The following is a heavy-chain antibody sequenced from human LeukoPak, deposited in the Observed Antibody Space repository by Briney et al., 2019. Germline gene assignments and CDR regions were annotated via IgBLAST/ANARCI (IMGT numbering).Heavy chain of an antibody. CDR3: TRSRTGSGFLFDY. D-gene: IGHD3-10*01. Sequence: ASVKVSCKASGYTLTSYGISWVRQAPGQGLEWMGWISSYNGNTNYAQKFQGRVTMTTDTSTSTAYMELSKLRSDDTAVYYCTRSRTGSGFLFDYWGQGTLVTVSS. CDR1: GYTLTSYG. CDR2: ISSYNGNT. J-gene: IGHJ4*02. V-gene: IGHV1-18*01.